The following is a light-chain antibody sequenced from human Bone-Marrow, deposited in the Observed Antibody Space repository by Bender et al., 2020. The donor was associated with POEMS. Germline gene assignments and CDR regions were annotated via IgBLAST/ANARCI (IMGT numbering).Light chain of an antibody. Sequence: SYELKQPSSVSVSPGQTATITCSGDVLSEKYGRWFQQKPGQAPVLVIYRDRERPSGIPERFSGSSSGTTVTLTISGVQAEDEADYYCCSAADNNHVVFGGGTKVTVL. CDR1: VLSEKY. J-gene: IGLJ2*01. CDR3: CSAADNNHVV. V-gene: IGLV3-27*01. CDR2: RDR.